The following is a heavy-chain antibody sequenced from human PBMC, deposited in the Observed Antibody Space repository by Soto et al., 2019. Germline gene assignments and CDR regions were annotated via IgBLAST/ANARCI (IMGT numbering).Heavy chain of an antibody. D-gene: IGHD3-10*01. V-gene: IGHV3-7*03. J-gene: IGHJ4*02. CDR2: IKKDGSEE. CDR1: GFTFSLHW. CDR3: APLPSGRGFDY. Sequence: PGGSLRLSCVASGFTFSLHWMNWVRQAPGKGLEWVAAIKKDGSEEYYVDSVRGRFTISRDNAKNSVYLQMNSLRVEDTAVYYCAPLPSGRGFDYWGQGLLVTVSS.